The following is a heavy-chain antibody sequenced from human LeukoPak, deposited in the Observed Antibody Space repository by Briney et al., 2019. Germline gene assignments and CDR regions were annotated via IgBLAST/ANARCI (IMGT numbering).Heavy chain of an antibody. CDR3: AKREDYDILTGAFDI. CDR1: GFTVSSNY. CDR2: ISGSGGSA. V-gene: IGHV3-23*01. Sequence: GGSLRLSCAASGFTVSSNYMSWVRQAPGKGLEWVSAISGSGGSAYYADSVKGRFTISRDNSKNTLYLQMNSLRAEDTAVYYCAKREDYDILTGAFDIWGQGTMVTVSS. D-gene: IGHD3-9*01. J-gene: IGHJ3*02.